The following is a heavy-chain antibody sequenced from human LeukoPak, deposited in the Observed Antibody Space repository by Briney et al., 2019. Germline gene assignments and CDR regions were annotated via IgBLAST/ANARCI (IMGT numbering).Heavy chain of an antibody. CDR1: GFTFSRYS. J-gene: IGHJ5*02. Sequence: GGSLRLSCAASGFTFSRYSMNWVRQAPGKGLEWVSYISSSSSTIYYADSVKGRFTISRDNAKNSLYLQMNSLRAEDTAVYYCARDQGAAAGSANWFDPWGQGTLVTVSS. V-gene: IGHV3-48*04. CDR2: ISSSSSTI. D-gene: IGHD6-13*01. CDR3: ARDQGAAAGSANWFDP.